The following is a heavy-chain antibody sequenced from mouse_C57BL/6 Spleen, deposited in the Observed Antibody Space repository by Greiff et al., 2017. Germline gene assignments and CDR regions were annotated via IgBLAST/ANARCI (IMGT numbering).Heavy chain of an antibody. J-gene: IGHJ4*01. D-gene: IGHD2-4*01. CDR2: INPSTGGT. V-gene: IGHV1-42*01. Sequence: EVKLMESGPELVKPGASVKISCKASGYSFTGYYMNWVKQSPEKSLEWIGEINPSTGGTTYNQKFKAKATLTVDKSSSTAYMQLKSLTSEDSAVYYCARGDYEDYYAMDYWGQGTSVTVSS. CDR1: GYSFTGYY. CDR3: ARGDYEDYYAMDY.